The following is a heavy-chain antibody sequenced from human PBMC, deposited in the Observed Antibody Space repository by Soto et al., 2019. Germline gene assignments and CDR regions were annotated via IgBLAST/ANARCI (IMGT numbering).Heavy chain of an antibody. CDR2: IYATGTT. Sequence: SETLSLTCTVSGASISGFYWSWIRKSAGKGLEWIGRIYATGTTDYNPSLKSRVMMSVDTSKKQFSLKLRSVTAADTAVYYCVRDGTRTLRDWFDPWGQGISVTVS. J-gene: IGHJ5*02. CDR3: VRDGTRTLRDWFDP. V-gene: IGHV4-4*07. D-gene: IGHD1-1*01. CDR1: GASISGFY.